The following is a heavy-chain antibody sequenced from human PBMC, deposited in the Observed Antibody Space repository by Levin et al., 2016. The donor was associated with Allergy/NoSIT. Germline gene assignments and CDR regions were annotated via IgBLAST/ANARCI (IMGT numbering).Heavy chain of an antibody. D-gene: IGHD6-13*01. Sequence: ETLSLTCAASGFTFTNYWMHWVRQGAGKGPVWVAGINSDGTTDYADSVRGRFTISRDNAKNTVHLQMSSLRAGDTAVYYCATMPVYSSSWYVESWGQGTLVTVSS. V-gene: IGHV3-74*01. J-gene: IGHJ4*02. CDR3: ATMPVYSSSWYVES. CDR2: INSDGTT. CDR1: GFTFTNYW.